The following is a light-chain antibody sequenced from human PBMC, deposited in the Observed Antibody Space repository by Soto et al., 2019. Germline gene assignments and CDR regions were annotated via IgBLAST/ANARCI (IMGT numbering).Light chain of an antibody. CDR1: QTISNY. CDR3: QQSYSAPKT. Sequence: DIQMTQSPSSLSASVGDRVTITCRASQTISNYLHWYQQSPGKAPNLLIYLSSNLQSGVPSRFSGSGSGTDFTLTISSLQPEDFTTYNCQQSYSAPKTFGQGTKVKIK. V-gene: IGKV1-39*01. J-gene: IGKJ1*01. CDR2: LSS.